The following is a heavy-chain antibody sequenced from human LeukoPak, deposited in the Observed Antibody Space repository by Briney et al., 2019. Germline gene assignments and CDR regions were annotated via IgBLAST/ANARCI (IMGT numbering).Heavy chain of an antibody. Sequence: GGALRLSCAASGFTFSSYAMHWVRQAPGKGLEWVAVISYDGSNKYYADSVKGRFTISRDNSKNTLYLQMNSLRAEDTAVYYCARDQRDTAMVNDYWGQGTLVTVSS. CDR1: GFTFSSYA. CDR3: ARDQRDTAMVNDY. D-gene: IGHD5-18*01. V-gene: IGHV3-30*04. J-gene: IGHJ4*02. CDR2: ISYDGSNK.